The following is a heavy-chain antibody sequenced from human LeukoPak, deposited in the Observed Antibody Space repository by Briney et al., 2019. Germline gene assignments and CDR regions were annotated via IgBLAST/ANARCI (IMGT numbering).Heavy chain of an antibody. CDR2: ISYDGSNQ. Sequence: GGSLRLSCAASGFTFSYYAMHWVRQAPGKGLEWVAVISYDGSNQYYADSVKGRFTISRDNSKNTLYLQMNSLRAEDTAVYYCAKVGEQQLVQDAFDIWGQGTMVTVSS. CDR3: AKVGEQQLVQDAFDI. CDR1: GFTFSYYA. J-gene: IGHJ3*02. V-gene: IGHV3-30-3*01. D-gene: IGHD6-13*01.